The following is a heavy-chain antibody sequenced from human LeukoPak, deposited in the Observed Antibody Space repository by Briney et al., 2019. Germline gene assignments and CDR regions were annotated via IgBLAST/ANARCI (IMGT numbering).Heavy chain of an antibody. CDR2: IYYSGST. CDR1: GGSISSYY. CDR3: ARHARGIAALVNWFDP. D-gene: IGHD6-6*01. J-gene: IGHJ5*02. Sequence: SETLSLTCTVSGGSISSYYWSWIRQPPGKGLEWIGYIYYSGSTNYNPSLKGRVTISVDTSKNQFSLKLSSVTAADTAVYYCARHARGIAALVNWFDPWGQGTLVTVSS. V-gene: IGHV4-59*08.